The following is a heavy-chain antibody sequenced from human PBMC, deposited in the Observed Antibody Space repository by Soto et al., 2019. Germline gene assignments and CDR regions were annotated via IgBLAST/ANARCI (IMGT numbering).Heavy chain of an antibody. CDR3: AKLKEEAGSDF. J-gene: IGHJ4*02. V-gene: IGHV3-23*01. D-gene: IGHD2-15*01. CDR2: ISGSGGST. CDR1: GFTFSSYA. Sequence: GGSLRLSCAASGFTFSSYAMSWVRQAPGKGLEWVSAISGSGGSTYYADSVRGRFTISRDNSKNTLYLHMNSLRAEDTAVYYCAKLKEEAGSDFWGQGTLVTVSS.